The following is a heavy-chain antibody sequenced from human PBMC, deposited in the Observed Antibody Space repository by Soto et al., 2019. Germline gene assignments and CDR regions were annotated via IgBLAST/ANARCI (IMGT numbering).Heavy chain of an antibody. CDR1: GGTFSNYA. CDR3: AKDGGREGYFGNWFDP. CDR2: IIPIFGTR. D-gene: IGHD2-15*01. J-gene: IGHJ5*02. V-gene: IGHV1-69*15. Sequence: QVQLVQSGAEVKKPGSSVKVSCKASGGTFSNYAITWVRQAPGQGLEWLGRIIPIFGTRDYAQKFQGRGTISAXXXTXXAYMELSSLRSDDTAVYYCAKDGGREGYFGNWFDPWGQGTLVTVSS.